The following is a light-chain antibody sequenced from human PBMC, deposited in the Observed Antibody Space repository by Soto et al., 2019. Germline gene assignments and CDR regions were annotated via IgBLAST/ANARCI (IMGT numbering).Light chain of an antibody. J-gene: IGKJ4*01. V-gene: IGKV3-20*01. CDR1: QNVYNNY. CDR2: GAS. Sequence: EIVLTQSPGTLSLSPGERATLSCRASQNVYNNYIAWYQQKPGQAPRTVIFGASIRATGIPDRFSGSGSGTDFTLSISRLEPEDSAVYYCQQYGSSITFDGGTKVEIK. CDR3: QQYGSSIT.